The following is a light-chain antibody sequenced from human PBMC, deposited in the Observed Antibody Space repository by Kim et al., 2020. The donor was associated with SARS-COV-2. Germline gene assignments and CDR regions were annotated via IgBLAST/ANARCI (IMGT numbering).Light chain of an antibody. CDR3: QQYGRSLFT. V-gene: IGKV3-20*01. J-gene: IGKJ5*01. CDR2: GAS. Sequence: SPGEGVTLSCSASYSISSTSLAWYQQKPGQAPRILIYGASTRATGTPDSFSGTGSGTDFMLTISRLEPEDFAVYYCQQYGRSLFTFGQGTRLEIK. CDR1: YSISSTS.